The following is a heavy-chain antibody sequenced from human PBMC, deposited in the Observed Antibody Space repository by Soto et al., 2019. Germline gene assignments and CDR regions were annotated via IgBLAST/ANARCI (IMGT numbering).Heavy chain of an antibody. D-gene: IGHD6-6*01. CDR1: GGSFSDYY. V-gene: IGHV4-34*01. CDR2: IDHAGNT. CDR3: ARGQSPSGAARRYNWFDP. Sequence: NPSETLSLTCAVYGGSFSDYYWSWIRQPPGKGLEWIGEIDHAGNTNYKPSLKSRVTISVDTSKNQFSLKLTSMTAADTAVYYCARGQSPSGAARRYNWFDPWGQGTLVTVSS. J-gene: IGHJ5*02.